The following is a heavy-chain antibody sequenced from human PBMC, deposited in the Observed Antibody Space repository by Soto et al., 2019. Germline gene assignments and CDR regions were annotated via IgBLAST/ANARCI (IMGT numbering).Heavy chain of an antibody. CDR1: GYTFTSYY. J-gene: IGHJ4*02. CDR3: ARSVAPSYYYDSSGYSDY. V-gene: IGHV1-46*01. D-gene: IGHD3-22*01. Sequence: ASVKVSCKASGYTFTSYYMHCVRQAPGQGLEWMGIINPSGGSTSYAQKFQGRVTMTRDTSTSTVYMELSSLRSEDTAVYYCARSVAPSYYYDSSGYSDYWGQGTLVTVSS. CDR2: INPSGGST.